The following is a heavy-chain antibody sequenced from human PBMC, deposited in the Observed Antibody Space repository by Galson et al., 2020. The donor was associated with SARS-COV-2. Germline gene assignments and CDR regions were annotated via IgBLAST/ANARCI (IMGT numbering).Heavy chain of an antibody. V-gene: IGHV5-51*01. D-gene: IGHD2-2*01. Sequence: GESLKISCHASGYRFTRKWIRWVRQMPGKGPEWVGIIYPSDSDARYNPSFQGQVTISVDKSITTAYLQWSSLKASDTAMYHCARHGDSSSWNFDYWGQGTLVTVSS. CDR2: IYPSDSDA. J-gene: IGHJ4*02. CDR1: GYRFTRKW. CDR3: ARHGDSSSWNFDY.